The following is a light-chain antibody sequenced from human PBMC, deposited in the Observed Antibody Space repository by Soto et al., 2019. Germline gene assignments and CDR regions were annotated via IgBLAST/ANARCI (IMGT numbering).Light chain of an antibody. Sequence: QSALTQPASVSGSPGQSITISCTGTSSDVGGYNYVSWYQQHPGKAPKLMIYDVSTRPSGVSNCFSGSKSGNTASLTISVLQAEDDDYYYCSSYTSSSTLVFGTGTKLTVL. CDR1: SSDVGGYNY. CDR2: DVS. V-gene: IGLV2-14*01. CDR3: SSYTSSSTLV. J-gene: IGLJ1*01.